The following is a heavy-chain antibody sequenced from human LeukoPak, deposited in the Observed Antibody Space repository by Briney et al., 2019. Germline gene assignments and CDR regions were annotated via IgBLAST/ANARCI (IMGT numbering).Heavy chain of an antibody. CDR1: GYTFTSYG. CDR2: ISAYNGNT. Sequence: GASVKVSCKASGYTFTSYGISWVRQAPGQGLEWMGWISAYNGNTNYAQKLQGRVTMTTDTSTSTAYMELRSLRSDDTAVYYCARDLAYDSSGYYFEVGGFDPWGQGTLVTVSS. V-gene: IGHV1-18*01. CDR3: ARDLAYDSSGYYFEVGGFDP. D-gene: IGHD3-22*01. J-gene: IGHJ5*02.